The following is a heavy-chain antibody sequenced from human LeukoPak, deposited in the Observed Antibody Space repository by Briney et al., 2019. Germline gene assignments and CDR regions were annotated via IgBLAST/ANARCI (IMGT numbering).Heavy chain of an antibody. Sequence: ASVKVSCEASGGTFSSYAISWVRQAPGQGLEWMGRIIPILGIANYAQKFQGRVTITADKSTSTAYMELSSLRSEDTAVYYCAREGSYGFGTDAFDIWGQGTMVTISS. CDR3: AREGSYGFGTDAFDI. CDR2: IIPILGIA. CDR1: GGTFSSYA. J-gene: IGHJ3*02. V-gene: IGHV1-69*04. D-gene: IGHD5-18*01.